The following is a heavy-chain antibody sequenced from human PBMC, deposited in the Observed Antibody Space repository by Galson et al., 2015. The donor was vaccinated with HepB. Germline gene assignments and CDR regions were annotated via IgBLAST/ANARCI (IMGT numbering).Heavy chain of an antibody. D-gene: IGHD3-10*01. CDR3: ARDLSLTRLDYFYKGMDV. CDR2: IGSQNGET. V-gene: IGHV1-18*04. CDR1: GYTFSNYG. J-gene: IGHJ6*02. Sequence: SVKVSCKASGYTFSNYGISWVRQAPGHGLEWLGWIGSQNGETNYAPEVQGRVTLTTDRSTSTAYMELRSLTSDDTAVYYCARDLSLTRLDYFYKGMDVWGQGTTVTVSS.